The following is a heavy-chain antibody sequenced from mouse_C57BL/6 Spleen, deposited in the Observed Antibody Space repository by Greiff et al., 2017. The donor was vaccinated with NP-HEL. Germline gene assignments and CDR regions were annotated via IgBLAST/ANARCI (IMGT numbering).Heavy chain of an antibody. J-gene: IGHJ4*01. CDR3: APYDYDGGYYAMDY. Sequence: QVQLQQSGPELVKPGASVKISCKASGYAFSSSWMNWVKQRPGKGLEWIGRIYPGDGDTNYNGKFKGKATLTADKSSSTAYMQLSSLTSEDSAVYFCAPYDYDGGYYAMDYWGQGTSVTVSS. D-gene: IGHD2-4*01. CDR1: GYAFSSSW. CDR2: IYPGDGDT. V-gene: IGHV1-82*01.